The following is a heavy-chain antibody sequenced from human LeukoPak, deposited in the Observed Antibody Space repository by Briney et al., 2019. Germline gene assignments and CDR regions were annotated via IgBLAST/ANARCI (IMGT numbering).Heavy chain of an antibody. V-gene: IGHV3-48*04. D-gene: IGHD6-13*01. CDR1: GXTFSSYS. Sequence: PGGSLRLSCAASGXTFSSYSMNWVRQTPGKGLEWVSYISSSSSMIYYADSVKGRFTISRDNAKNSLYLQMNSLRVEDTAVYYCARVANSWYNYFDFWGQGTLVTVSS. CDR3: ARVANSWYNYFDF. J-gene: IGHJ4*02. CDR2: ISSSSSMI.